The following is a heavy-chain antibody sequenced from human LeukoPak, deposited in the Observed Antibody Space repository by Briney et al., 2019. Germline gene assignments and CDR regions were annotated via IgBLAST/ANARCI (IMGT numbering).Heavy chain of an antibody. CDR2: ISAYNGNT. CDR3: ARGREEKYSSGKLYYFDY. V-gene: IGHV1-18*01. J-gene: IGHJ4*02. D-gene: IGHD6-19*01. Sequence: ASVKVSCKASGYTFTSYIISWVRQAPGQGLEWMGWISAYNGNTNYAQKLQGRVTMTTDTSTSTAYMELRSLRSDDTAVYYCARGREEKYSSGKLYYFDYWGQGTLVTVSS. CDR1: GYTFTSYI.